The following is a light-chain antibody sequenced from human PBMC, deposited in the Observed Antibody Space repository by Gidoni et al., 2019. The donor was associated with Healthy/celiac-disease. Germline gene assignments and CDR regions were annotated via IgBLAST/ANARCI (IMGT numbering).Light chain of an antibody. CDR1: QSLVYSDGNTY. J-gene: IGKJ3*01. Sequence: DVVMTQSPLSLPVTLGQPASISCRSSQSLVYSDGNTYLNWFQQRPCQSPRRLIYKVSNRDSGVPDRFSGRGSGTDFTLKISRVEAEDVGVYYCMQGTHPFTFGPGTKVDIK. CDR3: MQGTHPFT. V-gene: IGKV2-30*01. CDR2: KVS.